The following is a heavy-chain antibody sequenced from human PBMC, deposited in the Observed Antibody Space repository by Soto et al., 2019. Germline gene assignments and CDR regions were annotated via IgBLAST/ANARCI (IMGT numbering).Heavy chain of an antibody. CDR2: ISANDGKT. CDR3: ARDPHEFWTSYWFDP. Sequence: ASVKVSCKTSGYTFNTYGINWVRQAPGQGLELMGWISANDGKTTYAEKFQGRVTLTTDTSTSTAYMELRSLRSDDTAIYYCARDPHEFWTSYWFDPWGQGTPVTVSS. J-gene: IGHJ5*02. V-gene: IGHV1-18*01. D-gene: IGHD3-3*01. CDR1: GYTFNTYG.